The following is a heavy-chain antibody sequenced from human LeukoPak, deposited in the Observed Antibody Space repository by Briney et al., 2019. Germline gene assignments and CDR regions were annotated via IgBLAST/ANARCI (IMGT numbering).Heavy chain of an antibody. J-gene: IGHJ4*02. CDR1: GGSLTSYY. CDR2: IYTSGNI. CDR3: ARSGGSGTYYDGTFDY. V-gene: IGHV4-4*07. D-gene: IGHD1-26*01. Sequence: PSETLSLTCTVSGGSLTSYYWHWIRQPAGKGLEWIGRIYTSGNINYNPSLKSRVAMSVDTSKNQFSLKVRAVTAADTAVYYCARSGGSGTYYDGTFDYWGQGALVTVSS.